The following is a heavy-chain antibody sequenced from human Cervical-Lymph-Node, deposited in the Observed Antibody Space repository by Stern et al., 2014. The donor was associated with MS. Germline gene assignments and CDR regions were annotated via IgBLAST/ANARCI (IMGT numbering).Heavy chain of an antibody. Sequence: VQLVESGAAVKKPGSSGKVSCKASGGTFSSYAISWVRQAPGQGLERMGGILPILGTATYAPKFQGRVTITADESTSTAYMELSSLRSEDTAVYYCARGELKEGLVRGMDVWGQGTTVTVSS. CDR3: ARGELKEGLVRGMDV. CDR2: ILPILGTA. V-gene: IGHV1-69*01. J-gene: IGHJ6*02. D-gene: IGHD1-26*01. CDR1: GGTFSSYA.